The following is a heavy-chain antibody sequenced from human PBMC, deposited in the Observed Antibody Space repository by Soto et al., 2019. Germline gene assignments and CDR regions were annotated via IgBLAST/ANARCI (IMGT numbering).Heavy chain of an antibody. CDR2: IGTTGDT. Sequence: GGALKLYCSASGFTFSSYDIHWVRQGTGKGLEWVSAIGTTGDTYYAGSVKGRFTISRENAKNSLYLQMNSLRAGDTAIYFCARAIGPTLFDYWGQGTLVTV. V-gene: IGHV3-13*04. D-gene: IGHD3-22*01. CDR1: GFTFSSYD. J-gene: IGHJ4*02. CDR3: ARAIGPTLFDY.